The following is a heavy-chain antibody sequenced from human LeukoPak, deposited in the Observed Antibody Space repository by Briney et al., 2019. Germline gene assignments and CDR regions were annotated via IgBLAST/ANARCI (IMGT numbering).Heavy chain of an antibody. CDR2: IGIDSGNT. CDR1: GFTFSDYS. J-gene: IGHJ4*02. CDR3: ARDYKYAFDN. V-gene: IGHV3-21*05. Sequence: PGGSLRLSCAASGFTFSDYSVNWVRQAPGKGLGWISYIGIDSGNTNYADSVKGRFTISGDKAKNSLYLQMNSLRVEDPAVYYCARDYKYAFDNWGQGTLVTVSS. D-gene: IGHD5-24*01.